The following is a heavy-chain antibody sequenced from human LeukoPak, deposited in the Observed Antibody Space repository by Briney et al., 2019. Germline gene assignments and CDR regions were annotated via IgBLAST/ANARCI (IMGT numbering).Heavy chain of an antibody. CDR1: GGSISSNNNY. J-gene: IGHJ4*02. CDR3: ARQFDY. CDR2: ISYSGST. Sequence: SETLSLTCAVSGGSISSNNNYWGWIRQPPGKGLEWIGTISYSGSTYYNPSLKSRVTISIDTSKTQFSLKLSSVTAADTAVYYCARQFDYWGQGTLVTVSS. V-gene: IGHV4-39*01.